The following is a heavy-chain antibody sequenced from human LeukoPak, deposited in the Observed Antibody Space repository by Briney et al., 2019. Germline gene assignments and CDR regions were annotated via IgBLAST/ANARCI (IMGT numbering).Heavy chain of an antibody. CDR3: AKGDFDWLTPNWFDP. V-gene: IGHV3-30*18. CDR1: GFIFSSYG. CDR2: ISYDGSNK. Sequence: GGSLRLSCAASGFIFSSYGMHWVRQAPGKGLEWVAVISYDGSNKYYADSVKGRFTFSRDNSKNTLYLQMNSLRAEDTAVYYCAKGDFDWLTPNWFDPWGQGTLVTVSS. D-gene: IGHD3-9*01. J-gene: IGHJ5*02.